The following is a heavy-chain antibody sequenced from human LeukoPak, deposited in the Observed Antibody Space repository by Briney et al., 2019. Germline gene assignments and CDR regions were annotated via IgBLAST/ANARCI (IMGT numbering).Heavy chain of an antibody. J-gene: IGHJ3*02. CDR2: IRYDGSNK. CDR1: GFTFSSYG. V-gene: IGHV3-30*02. Sequence: GGSLRLSCAASGFTFSSYGMHWVRQAPGKGLEWVAFIRYDGSNKYYADSVKGRFTISRDNSKNTLYLQMNSLRAEDTAVYYCAKDEAFGVVVPAEHAFDIWGQGTMVTVSS. CDR3: AKDEAFGVVVPAEHAFDI. D-gene: IGHD2-2*01.